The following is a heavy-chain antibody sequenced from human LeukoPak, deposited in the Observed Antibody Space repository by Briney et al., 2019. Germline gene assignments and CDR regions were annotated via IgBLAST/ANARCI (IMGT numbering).Heavy chain of an antibody. CDR3: ARGSSGSYTTNFDY. Sequence: SETLSLTCTVSGGSISSYYWGWIRQPPGKGLEWIGYIYTSGSTNYNPSLKSRVTISVDTSKNQFSLKLSSVTAADTAMYYCARGSSGSYTTNFDYWGQGTLVSVSS. V-gene: IGHV4-4*09. CDR1: GGSISSYY. J-gene: IGHJ4*02. D-gene: IGHD1-26*01. CDR2: IYTSGST.